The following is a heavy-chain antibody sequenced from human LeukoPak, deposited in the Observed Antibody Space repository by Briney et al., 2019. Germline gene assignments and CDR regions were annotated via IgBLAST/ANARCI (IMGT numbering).Heavy chain of an antibody. CDR3: ARGTSPVHYYGSGSYDY. CDR1: GYTFTSYG. CDR2: ISAYNGDT. V-gene: IGHV1-18*04. Sequence: ASVKVSCKASGYTFTSYGISWVRQALGQGLEWMGWISAYNGDTNYAQKLQGRVTMTTDTSTSTAYMELRSLRSDDTAVYYCARGTSPVHYYGSGSYDYWGQGTLVTVSS. D-gene: IGHD3-10*01. J-gene: IGHJ4*02.